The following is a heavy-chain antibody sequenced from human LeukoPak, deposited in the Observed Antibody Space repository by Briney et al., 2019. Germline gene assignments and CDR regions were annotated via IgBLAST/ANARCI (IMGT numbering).Heavy chain of an antibody. J-gene: IGHJ4*02. V-gene: IGHV3-15*01. CDR1: GFIFSNSW. Sequence: GGSLRLSCAASGFIFSNSWMTWVRQAPGKGLEWVGLIKSKVDGGTTDYPAPVKGRFTISRDDSKNTLYLQMNSLKTEDTAVYYCARDIGTIDPFDYWGQGTLVTVSS. CDR3: ARDIGTIDPFDY. D-gene: IGHD3-10*01. CDR2: IKSKVDGGTT.